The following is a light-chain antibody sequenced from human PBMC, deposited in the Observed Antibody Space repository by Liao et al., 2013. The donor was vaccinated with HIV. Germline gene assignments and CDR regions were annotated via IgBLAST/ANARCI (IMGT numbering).Light chain of an antibody. Sequence: SYELTQPPSVSVSTGQAATITCSGDKLGETYASWYQQKPGQSPVLVIYEDTKRPSGIPERFSGSSSGNTATLTISGTQGMDEADYYCQAWDSSTAPVFGGGTKLTVL. V-gene: IGLV3-1*01. CDR2: EDT. J-gene: IGLJ2*01. CDR3: QAWDSSTAPV. CDR1: KLGETY.